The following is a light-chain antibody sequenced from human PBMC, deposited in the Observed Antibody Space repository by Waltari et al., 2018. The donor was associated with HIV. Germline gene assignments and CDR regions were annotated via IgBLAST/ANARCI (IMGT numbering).Light chain of an antibody. J-gene: IGLJ2*01. CDR3: SSYGGSSNWL. CDR2: DGI. V-gene: IGLV2-23*01. Sequence: QSALTQPASVSGSPGQSITISCTGTSSDIGNYNLVSWYQQYAGKAPKLIIYDGIKRPSWVSKRSSGSKSANTASLTISGLQAEDEADYYCSSYGGSSNWLFGGGTKLTVL. CDR1: SSDIGNYNL.